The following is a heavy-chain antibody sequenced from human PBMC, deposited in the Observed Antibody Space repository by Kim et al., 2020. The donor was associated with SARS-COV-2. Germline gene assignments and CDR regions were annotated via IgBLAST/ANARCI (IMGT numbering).Heavy chain of an antibody. Sequence: GGSLRLSCAASGFTFSSYAMSWVRQAPGKGLEWVSAISGSGGSTYYADSVKGRFTISRDNSKNTLYLQMNSLRAEDTAVYYCAKELGYSPYYYYYYGMDVWGQGTTVTVSS. CDR1: GFTFSSYA. D-gene: IGHD5-18*01. J-gene: IGHJ6*02. CDR3: AKELGYSPYYYYYYGMDV. V-gene: IGHV3-23*01. CDR2: ISGSGGST.